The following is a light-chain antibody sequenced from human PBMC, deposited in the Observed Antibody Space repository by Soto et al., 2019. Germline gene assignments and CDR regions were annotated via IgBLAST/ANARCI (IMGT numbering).Light chain of an antibody. CDR3: QQRSNWPIT. CDR1: QSISSY. CDR2: DAS. V-gene: IGKV3-11*01. J-gene: IGKJ5*01. Sequence: EIVMTQSPATLSVSPGERATLSCRASQSISSYLAWYQQKPGQAPRLLIEDASDRATGIPARFSGSGSGTDFTLTISSLEAEDFAVYYCQQRSNWPITFGQGTRLEIK.